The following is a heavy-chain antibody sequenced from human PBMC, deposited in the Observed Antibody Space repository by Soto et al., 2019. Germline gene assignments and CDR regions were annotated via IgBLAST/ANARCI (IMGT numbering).Heavy chain of an antibody. CDR2: IIPIFGTA. Sequence: SVKVSCKASGGTFSSYAISWVRQAPGQGLEWMGGIIPIFGTANYAQKFQGRVTITADESTSTAYMELSSLRSEDTAVYYCARGEIVVVPAAIPHYYYYGMDVWGQGTTVTVS. V-gene: IGHV1-69*13. J-gene: IGHJ6*02. D-gene: IGHD2-2*01. CDR3: ARGEIVVVPAAIPHYYYYGMDV. CDR1: GGTFSSYA.